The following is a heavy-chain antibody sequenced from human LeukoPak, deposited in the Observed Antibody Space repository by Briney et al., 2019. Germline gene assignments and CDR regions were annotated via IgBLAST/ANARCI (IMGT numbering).Heavy chain of an antibody. CDR3: ARGHPLYSSGWYRYYYGMDV. CDR2: TYYRSTWYN. CDR1: GDSVSSNSVT. J-gene: IGHJ6*02. V-gene: IGHV6-1*01. Sequence: SQTLSLTCAISGDSVSSNSVTWNWIRQSPSRGLEWLGRTYYRSTWYNDYAVSVRGRITVNPDTSKNQFSLHLNSVTPEDTAVYYCARGHPLYSSGWYRYYYGMDVWGQGTTVTVSS. D-gene: IGHD6-19*01.